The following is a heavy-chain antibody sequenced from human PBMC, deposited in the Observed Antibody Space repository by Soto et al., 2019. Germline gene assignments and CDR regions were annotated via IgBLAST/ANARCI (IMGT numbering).Heavy chain of an antibody. D-gene: IGHD6-6*01. Sequence: VSRDCVNSRRDDGGWIRKPPGKGLEWIGSIYYSGSTNYNPSLKSRVTISVDTSKNQFSLKLSSVTAADTAVYYFARDSGQLADYYYGLDVWGQRTTVTGSS. CDR2: IYYSGST. V-gene: IGHV4-39*07. CDR1: RDCVNSRRDD. CDR3: ARDSGQLADYYYGLDV. J-gene: IGHJ6*02.